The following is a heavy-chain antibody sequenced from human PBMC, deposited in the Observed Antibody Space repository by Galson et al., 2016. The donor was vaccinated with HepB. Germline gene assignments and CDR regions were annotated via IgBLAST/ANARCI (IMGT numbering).Heavy chain of an antibody. Sequence: SETLSLTCTVYGGPFTDYYWTWIRQPPGKGLEWIGEINHTGSAKYSPSLKSRVTMSVDTSKNQFSLKLSSVTAADTAVYYCARSARLAIAAAGLTDYWGQGTLVTVSS. CDR3: ARSARLAIAAAGLTDY. CDR2: INHTGSA. D-gene: IGHD6-13*01. J-gene: IGHJ4*02. CDR1: GGPFTDYY. V-gene: IGHV4-34*01.